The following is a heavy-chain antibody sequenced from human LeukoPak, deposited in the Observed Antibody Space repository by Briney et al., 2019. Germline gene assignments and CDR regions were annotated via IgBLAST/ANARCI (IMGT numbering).Heavy chain of an antibody. CDR1: GYTFTSYF. CDR2: IIPIFGTA. J-gene: IGHJ4*02. V-gene: IGHV1-69*13. Sequence: SVKVSCKASGYTFTSYFMHWVRQAPGQGLEWMGGIIPIFGTANYAQKFQGRVTITADESTSTAYMELSSLRSEDTAVYYCARVAGSGPYLVFWYFDYWGQGTLVTVSS. D-gene: IGHD2-15*01. CDR3: ARVAGSGPYLVFWYFDY.